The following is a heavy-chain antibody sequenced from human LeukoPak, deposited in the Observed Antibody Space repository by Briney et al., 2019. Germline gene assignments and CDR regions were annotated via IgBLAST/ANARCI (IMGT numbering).Heavy chain of an antibody. Sequence: ASVKVSCKASGYTFTGYYMHWVRQAPGQGLEWMGWINPNSGDTNFAQKFQGRVTMTRDTSITTAYMELSRLSSDDTAVYYCARGVSYYITYFDYWGQGTLVTVSS. CDR3: ARGVSYYITYFDY. CDR2: INPNSGDT. J-gene: IGHJ4*02. D-gene: IGHD3-10*01. V-gene: IGHV1-2*02. CDR1: GYTFTGYY.